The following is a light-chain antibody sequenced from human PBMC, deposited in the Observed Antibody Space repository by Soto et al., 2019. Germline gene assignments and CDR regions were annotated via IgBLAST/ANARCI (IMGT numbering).Light chain of an antibody. CDR3: SSYTRNSVL. J-gene: IGLJ2*01. CDR1: SSDVGGYNY. CDR2: EVS. V-gene: IGLV2-14*01. Sequence: QSVLTQPASVSGSPGQSITISCTGTSSDVGGYNYVSWYQQHPGKAPKLMIYEVSNRPSGVSNRFSGSKSGNTASLTISGLQAEDEADYYCSSYTRNSVLFGGGTKLTVL.